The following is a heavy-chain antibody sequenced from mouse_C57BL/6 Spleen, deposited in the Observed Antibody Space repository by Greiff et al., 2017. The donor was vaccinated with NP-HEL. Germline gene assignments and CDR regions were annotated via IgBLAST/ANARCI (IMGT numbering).Heavy chain of an antibody. D-gene: IGHD1-1*01. J-gene: IGHJ4*01. V-gene: IGHV1-82*01. CDR3: ARRDYGSSYGYAMDY. Sequence: QVQLKESGPELVKPGASVKISCKASGYAFSSSWMNWVKQRPGKGLEWIGRIYPGDGDTNYNGKFKGKATLTADKSSSTAYMQLSSLTSEDSAVYFCARRDYGSSYGYAMDYWGQGTSVTVSS. CDR1: GYAFSSSW. CDR2: IYPGDGDT.